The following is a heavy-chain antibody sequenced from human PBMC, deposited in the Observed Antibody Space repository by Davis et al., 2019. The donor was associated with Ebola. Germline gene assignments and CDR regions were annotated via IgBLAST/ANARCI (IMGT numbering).Heavy chain of an antibody. Sequence: GSLRLSCAAYGGSFSGYYWSWIRQPPGKGLEWIGEINHSGSTNYNPSLKSRVTISVDRSKNQFSLKLSSVTAADTAVYYCARVNFDWLVFDYWGQGTLVTVSS. V-gene: IGHV4-34*01. D-gene: IGHD3-9*01. CDR2: INHSGST. CDR3: ARVNFDWLVFDY. CDR1: GGSFSGYY. J-gene: IGHJ4*02.